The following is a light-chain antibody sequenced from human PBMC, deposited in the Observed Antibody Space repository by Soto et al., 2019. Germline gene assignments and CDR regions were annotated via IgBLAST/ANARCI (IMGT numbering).Light chain of an antibody. CDR1: QSVDSY. CDR3: QQYKNWPKT. CDR2: GCS. Sequence: EIVMTQSPVTLSVSPGERVTLSCRASQSVDSYLAWHQQKPGQAPRLLIYGCSTRATGIPGRFSGSGSGTEFTLTISSLQSEDFADYYCQQYKNWPKTFGQGTKVEIK. V-gene: IGKV3-15*01. J-gene: IGKJ1*01.